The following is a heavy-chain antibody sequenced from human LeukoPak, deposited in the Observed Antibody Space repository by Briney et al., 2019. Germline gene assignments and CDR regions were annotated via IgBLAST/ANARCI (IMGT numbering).Heavy chain of an antibody. CDR3: AKDRYIAAAGTLNWFDP. Sequence: TGGSLRLSCAASGFTFSSYAMSWVRQAPGKGLEWVSAISGSGGSTYYADSVKGRFTISRDNSKNTLYLQMNSLRAEDTAVYYCAKDRYIAAAGTLNWFDPWGQGTLVTVSS. V-gene: IGHV3-23*01. CDR1: GFTFSSYA. CDR2: ISGSGGST. J-gene: IGHJ5*02. D-gene: IGHD6-13*01.